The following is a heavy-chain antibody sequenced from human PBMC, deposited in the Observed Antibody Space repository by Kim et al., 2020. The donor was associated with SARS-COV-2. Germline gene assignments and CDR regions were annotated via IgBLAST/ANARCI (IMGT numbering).Heavy chain of an antibody. Sequence: ESVKGRLTISRDNSKKTLYLQMNSLRAEDTALYYCAKSPSSGRFYAGLDFWGQGTLVTVSS. CDR3: AKSPSSGRFYAGLDF. V-gene: IGHV3-23*01. D-gene: IGHD1-26*01. J-gene: IGHJ4*02.